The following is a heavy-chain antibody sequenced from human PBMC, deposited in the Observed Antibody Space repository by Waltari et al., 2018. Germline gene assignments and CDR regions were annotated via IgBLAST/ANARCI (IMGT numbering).Heavy chain of an antibody. J-gene: IGHJ3*01. Sequence: QVQLVQSGAEVKKPGASVRVSCEASGYTVISYDINWVRQAPGQGLEWMGWINPNTGAARFAQNFQDRVTMTRSTSETTAYMEISDLTSHDTAVYYCARGDNWNDRLDFWGQGTKVTVSS. CDR3: ARGDNWNDRLDF. CDR1: GYTVISYD. V-gene: IGHV1-8*01. D-gene: IGHD1-1*01. CDR2: INPNTGAA.